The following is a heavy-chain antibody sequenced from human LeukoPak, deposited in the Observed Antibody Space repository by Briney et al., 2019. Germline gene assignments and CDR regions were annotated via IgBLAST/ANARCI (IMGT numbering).Heavy chain of an antibody. CDR2: IHTSGRT. CDR3: ARDLITPPYNWFDP. V-gene: IGHV4-4*07. D-gene: IGHD5-24*01. CDR1: GGSMRSYY. Sequence: SETLSLTCTVSGGSMRSYYWSWIRQAAGKGLEWIGRIHTSGRTDYNPSLRSRVTMSLDTSKNLFSPKLSSVTAADSAFYYCARDLITPPYNWFDPWGQGTLVTVSS. J-gene: IGHJ5*02.